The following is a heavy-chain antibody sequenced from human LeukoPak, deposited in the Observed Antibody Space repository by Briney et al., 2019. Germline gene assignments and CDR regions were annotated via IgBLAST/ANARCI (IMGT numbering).Heavy chain of an antibody. CDR1: GFTFSDYY. CDR3: AKAAWSTRYFDW. Sequence: GGSLRLSCAASGFTFSDYYMSCIRQAPGEGLEWVSDISNTGGSTSYADSVKGRFTISRDISKNTLYLQMNSLRGEDTAVYYCAKAAWSTRYFDWWGQGTLVSVS. J-gene: IGHJ4*02. D-gene: IGHD3-3*01. CDR2: ISNTGGST. V-gene: IGHV3-23*01.